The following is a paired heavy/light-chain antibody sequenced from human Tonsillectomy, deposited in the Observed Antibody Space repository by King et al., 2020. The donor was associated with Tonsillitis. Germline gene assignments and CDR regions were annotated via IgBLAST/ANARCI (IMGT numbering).Heavy chain of an antibody. V-gene: IGHV1-69*01. Sequence: QVQLVQSGAEVKKPGSSVKVSCKASGGTFSNYAITWVRQAPGQGLEWMGGIIPIFNRADFAERFQGRLTITADASTTTAYMDLTSLRSEDTAVYYCARTTYSGSYDYLESWGQGTLVTVSS. D-gene: IGHD1-26*01. J-gene: IGHJ4*02. CDR1: GGTFSNYA. CDR3: ARTTYSGSYDYLES. CDR2: IIPIFNRA.
Light chain of an antibody. CDR1: QSADTY. Sequence: EIVLTQSPATLSLSPGERATLSCRASQSADTYLAWYQQKPGQAPRLLIYDASYRATGIPARFSGSGSGTDFTLTISSLEPEDFAVYYCQQRSHWPPGFGGGTKVEIK. V-gene: IGKV3-11*01. J-gene: IGKJ4*01. CDR2: DAS. CDR3: QQRSHWPPG.